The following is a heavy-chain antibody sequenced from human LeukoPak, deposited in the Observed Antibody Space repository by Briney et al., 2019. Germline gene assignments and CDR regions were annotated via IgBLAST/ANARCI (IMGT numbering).Heavy chain of an antibody. CDR2: IFYSGST. CDR3: ARSIDWFDP. V-gene: IGHV4-59*01. CDR1: GGSISSYS. J-gene: IGHJ5*02. Sequence: SGTLSLTCTVSGGSISSYSWSWIRQPPGKGLEWIGYIFYSGSTNYNPSLKSRVTISVDTSKNQFSLKLSSVTAADTAVYYCARSIDWFDPWGQGTLVTVSS.